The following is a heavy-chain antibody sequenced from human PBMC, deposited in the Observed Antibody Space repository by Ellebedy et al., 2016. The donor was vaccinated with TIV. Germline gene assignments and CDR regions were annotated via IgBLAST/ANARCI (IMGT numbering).Heavy chain of an antibody. Sequence: SETLSLXXTVSGGSISSYYWSWVRQPPGKGLEWIGEINHSGGTNYNLFLKSRVTISVDTSKNQFSLRLSSVTAADTAMYYCARGIERGHIVVVTSPLDYWGQGTLVTVSS. CDR1: GGSISSYY. V-gene: IGHV4-34*01. CDR3: ARGIERGHIVVVTSPLDY. J-gene: IGHJ4*02. CDR2: INHSGGT. D-gene: IGHD2-21*02.